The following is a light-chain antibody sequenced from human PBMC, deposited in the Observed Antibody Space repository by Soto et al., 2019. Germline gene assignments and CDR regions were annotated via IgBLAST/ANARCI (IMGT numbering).Light chain of an antibody. CDR3: QTWGTGIRV. CDR1: SEHSHYA. CDR2: INSDGSH. V-gene: IGLV4-69*01. J-gene: IGLJ3*02. Sequence: QPVLTQSPSASASLGASVRLTCSLSSEHSHYAIAWHQQQPEKGPRYLMKINSDGSHNKGDGVPDRFSGSSSGAERYLTISSLQSEDEADYYCQTWGTGIRVFGGGTKVTVL.